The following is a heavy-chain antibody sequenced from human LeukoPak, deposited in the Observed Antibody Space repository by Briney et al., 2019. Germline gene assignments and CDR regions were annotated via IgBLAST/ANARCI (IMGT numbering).Heavy chain of an antibody. CDR2: VSSSSSYI. CDR3: ARDPGAYSSSPIDY. D-gene: IGHD6-6*01. CDR1: GFTFSSFT. V-gene: IGHV3-21*01. J-gene: IGHJ4*02. Sequence: GGSLRLSCAASGFTFSSFTMNWVRQAPGKGLEWVSSVSSSSSYIYSADSVKGRFTISRDNARNSLYLRMNSLRAEDTAVYYCARDPGAYSSSPIDYWGQGTLVTVSS.